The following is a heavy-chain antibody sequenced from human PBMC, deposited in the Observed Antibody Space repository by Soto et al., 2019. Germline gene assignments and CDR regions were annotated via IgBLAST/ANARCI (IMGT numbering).Heavy chain of an antibody. Sequence: SLRLSCAASGFTFDDYAMHWVRQAPGKGLEWVSGISWNSGSIGYADSVKGRFTISRDNAKNSLYLQMNSLRAEDTALYYCAKGGSVDIVATMARQGNPHAFDIWGQGTMVTVSS. CDR2: ISWNSGSI. V-gene: IGHV3-9*01. CDR3: AKGGSVDIVATMARQGNPHAFDI. CDR1: GFTFDDYA. J-gene: IGHJ3*02. D-gene: IGHD5-12*01.